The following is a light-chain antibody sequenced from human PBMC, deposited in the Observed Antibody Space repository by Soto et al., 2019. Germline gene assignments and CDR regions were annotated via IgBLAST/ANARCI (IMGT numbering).Light chain of an antibody. CDR2: DAS. CDR1: QILGGG. CDR3: QQYDSFSLT. J-gene: IGKJ4*01. Sequence: DIQMTRLLSPLSPFLGEGLPILGRPGQILGGGLAWYQQKPGRAPKLLIYDASNLESGVPSRFSGSGSGTEFTLTISSLQPDDFATYYCQQYDSFSLTFGGGTTVEIK. V-gene: IGKV1-5*01.